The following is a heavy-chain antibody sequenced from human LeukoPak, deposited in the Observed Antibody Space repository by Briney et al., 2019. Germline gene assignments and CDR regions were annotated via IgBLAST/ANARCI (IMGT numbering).Heavy chain of an antibody. CDR1: GFTFSNYA. Sequence: PGGSLRLTCAASGFTFSNYAMNWVRQAPGKGLEWVSLITGSGGSTYYADSVKGRFTISRDNSKNTLYLQMNSLRAEDTAVYYCAKVQITMIVVAPFDYWGQGTLVTVSS. CDR3: AKVQITMIVVAPFDY. D-gene: IGHD3-22*01. J-gene: IGHJ4*02. V-gene: IGHV3-23*01. CDR2: ITGSGGST.